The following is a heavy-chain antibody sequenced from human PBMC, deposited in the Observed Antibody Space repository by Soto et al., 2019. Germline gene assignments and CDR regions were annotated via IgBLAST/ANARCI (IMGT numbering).Heavy chain of an antibody. CDR1: GGSLSGFY. Sequence: SETLSLTCTVSGGSLSGFYWSWIRQSPGKGLEWIGHIYYSRSANYNPSLRGRVTISVDTSKNQFSLKLISVTAADTAVYFCARGSCSGGSCYSLLFHQWGQGTLVTVSS. CDR2: IYYSRSA. J-gene: IGHJ4*02. D-gene: IGHD2-15*01. CDR3: ARGSCSGGSCYSLLFHQ. V-gene: IGHV4-59*08.